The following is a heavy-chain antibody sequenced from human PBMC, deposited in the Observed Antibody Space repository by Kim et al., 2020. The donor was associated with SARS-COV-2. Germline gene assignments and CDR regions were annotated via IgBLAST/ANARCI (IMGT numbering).Heavy chain of an antibody. Sequence: GGSLRLSCAASGFTSNTYATHWVRQAPGKGLEWVAVIWSDGSNEYYGDSVKGRFTISRDASKNAVFLQMNSLATEDTAVYYCARESDVVTAWAAPDFWGQGTLVTVSS. J-gene: IGHJ4*02. V-gene: IGHV3-33*08. CDR3: ARESDVVTAWAAPDF. CDR2: IWSDGSNE. CDR1: GFTSNTYA. D-gene: IGHD2-21*02.